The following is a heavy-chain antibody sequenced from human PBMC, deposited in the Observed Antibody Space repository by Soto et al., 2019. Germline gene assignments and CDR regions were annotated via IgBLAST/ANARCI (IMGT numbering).Heavy chain of an antibody. V-gene: IGHV3-74*01. Sequence: EVQLMESGGGLVQPGGSLRLSCAASGFTFSSYWMHWVRQAPGKGLVWVSRVNSDGSTTTYADSVKGRFTISRDNAKNTLYLQMNRLRAEDTAVQYCVGGEGGWETCWGPGTLVTVSS. CDR2: VNSDGSTT. CDR3: VGGEGGWETC. J-gene: IGHJ4*02. D-gene: IGHD6-19*01. CDR1: GFTFSSYW.